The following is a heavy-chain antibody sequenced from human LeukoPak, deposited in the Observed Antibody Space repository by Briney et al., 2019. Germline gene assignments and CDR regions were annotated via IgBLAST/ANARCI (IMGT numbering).Heavy chain of an antibody. J-gene: IGHJ4*02. V-gene: IGHV3-30*18. D-gene: IGHD2-15*01. CDR2: ISYDGSNK. Sequence: GGSLRLSCAASGFTFTSYGMHWVRHAPRKRLEWVAVISYDGSNKYYADSVKGRFTISRDNSKNTLYLQMNRLRAEDTAVYYCAKVYCSGGSCPPDYWGQGTLVTVSS. CDR3: AKVYCSGGSCPPDY. CDR1: GFTFTSYG.